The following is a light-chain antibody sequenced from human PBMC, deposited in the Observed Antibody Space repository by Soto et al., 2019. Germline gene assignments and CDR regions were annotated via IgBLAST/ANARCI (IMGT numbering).Light chain of an antibody. Sequence: EIVLTQSPGTLSLSPGERATLSCRASQSVSSSFLVWYQQKAGQAPRLLIYGASSRATGVPDRFSCSWSGTDFTLTISRLEPEDSAVYYCQQFGSSPWTFGQGTKVAIK. CDR3: QQFGSSPWT. CDR1: QSVSSSF. CDR2: GAS. V-gene: IGKV3-20*01. J-gene: IGKJ1*01.